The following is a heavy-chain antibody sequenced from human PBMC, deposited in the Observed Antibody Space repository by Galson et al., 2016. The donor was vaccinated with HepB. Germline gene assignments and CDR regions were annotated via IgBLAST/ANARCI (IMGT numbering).Heavy chain of an antibody. CDR3: ARDYYGNSNFATGMDV. J-gene: IGHJ6*02. V-gene: IGHV3-30-3*01. Sequence: GLEWVAMISYDGSNKYHADSVKGRFTISRDNFKNTLYLQMNSLRHEDTAVYYCARDYYGNSNFATGMDVWGQGTTVTVAS. CDR2: ISYDGSNK. D-gene: IGHD2-15*01.